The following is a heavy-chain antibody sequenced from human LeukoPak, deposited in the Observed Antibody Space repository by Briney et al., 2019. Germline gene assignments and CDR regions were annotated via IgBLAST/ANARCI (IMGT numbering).Heavy chain of an antibody. CDR2: ISGSGGST. J-gene: IGHJ4*02. V-gene: IGHV3-23*01. Sequence: GXXRLSXAASGFTFGSYAMSWVRQAPGKGLEWVSGISGSGGSTYYADSVKGRFTISRDNSKNTLYLQMNRLRAEDTAVYYCAKDCRSCTPYYFDYWGQGTLVTVSS. CDR1: GFTFGSYA. CDR3: AKDCRSCTPYYFDY. D-gene: IGHD1-26*01.